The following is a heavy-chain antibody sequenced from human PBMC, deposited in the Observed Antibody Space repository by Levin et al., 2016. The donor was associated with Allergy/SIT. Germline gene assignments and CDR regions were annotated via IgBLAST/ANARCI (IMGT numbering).Heavy chain of an antibody. CDR3: ARVDVEMATIYYYYGMDV. J-gene: IGHJ6*02. V-gene: IGHV3-66*01. D-gene: IGHD5-24*01. Sequence: GESLKISCAASGFTVSSNYMSWVRQAPGKGLEWVSVIYSGGSTYYADSVKGRFTISRDNSKNTLYLQMNSLRAEDTAVYYCARVDVEMATIYYYYGMDVWGQGTTVTVSS. CDR1: GFTVSSNY. CDR2: IYSGGST.